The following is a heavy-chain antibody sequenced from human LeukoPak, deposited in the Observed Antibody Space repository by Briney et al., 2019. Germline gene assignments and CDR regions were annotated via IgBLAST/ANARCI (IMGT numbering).Heavy chain of an antibody. Sequence: GGSLRLSCAASGFTFSSYGMHWVRQAPGKGLEWVAVISYDGSNKYYADSVKGRFTISRDNSKNTLYLQMNSQRAEDTAVYYCAKDRWFGEDYYYYGMDVWGKGTTVTVSS. V-gene: IGHV3-30*18. CDR1: GFTFSSYG. CDR3: AKDRWFGEDYYYYGMDV. D-gene: IGHD3-10*01. CDR2: ISYDGSNK. J-gene: IGHJ6*04.